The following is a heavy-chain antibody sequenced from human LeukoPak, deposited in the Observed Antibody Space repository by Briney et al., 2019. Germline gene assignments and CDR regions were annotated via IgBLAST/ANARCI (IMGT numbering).Heavy chain of an antibody. Sequence: GGSLRLSCAASRFTFSSYSMNWVRQAPGKGLEWVSSISSSSSYIYYADSVKGRFTISRDNAKNTLYLQMNSLRAEDTAVYYCARATGTTVPFGCWGQGTLVTVSS. D-gene: IGHD1-1*01. J-gene: IGHJ4*02. V-gene: IGHV3-21*01. CDR3: ARATGTTVPFGC. CDR2: ISSSSSYI. CDR1: RFTFSSYS.